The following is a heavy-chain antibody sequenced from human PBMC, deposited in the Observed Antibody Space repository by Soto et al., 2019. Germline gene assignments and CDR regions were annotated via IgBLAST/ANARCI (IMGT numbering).Heavy chain of an antibody. Sequence: EVQLVESGGGLVQPGGSLRLSCAASGFTFSSYSMNWVRQAPGKGLEWVSYISSSSSTIYYADSVKGRFTISRDNAKNSLYQQMSSQRDDDTAVYYCAGDSPASNSWYDLNWFDPWGQGTLVTVSS. V-gene: IGHV3-48*02. D-gene: IGHD6-13*01. CDR2: ISSSSSTI. CDR3: AGDSPASNSWYDLNWFDP. CDR1: GFTFSSYS. J-gene: IGHJ5*02.